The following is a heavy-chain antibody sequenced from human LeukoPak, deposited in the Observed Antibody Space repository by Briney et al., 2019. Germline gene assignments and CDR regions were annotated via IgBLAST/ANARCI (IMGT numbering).Heavy chain of an antibody. Sequence: GRSLRLSCAASGFTFSSYGIHWVRQAPGKGLEWVAVISYDGTDKYYADSVKGRFTISRDNSRNTLYLQMNSLRGEDTAVYYCARGGLTIAEATTSWYLDYWGQGTLVTVSS. V-gene: IGHV3-30*03. CDR1: GFTFSSYG. CDR3: ARGGLTIAEATTSWYLDY. D-gene: IGHD1-26*01. J-gene: IGHJ4*02. CDR2: ISYDGTDK.